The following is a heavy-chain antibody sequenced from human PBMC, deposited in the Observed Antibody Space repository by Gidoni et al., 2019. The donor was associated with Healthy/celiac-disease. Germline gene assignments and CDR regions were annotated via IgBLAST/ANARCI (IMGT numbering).Heavy chain of an antibody. J-gene: IGHJ4*02. Sequence: QVQLQESGPGLVKPSQTLSLTCTVSGGSISSGGYYWSWIRQHPGKGLEWIGYIYYSGSTYYNPSLKSRVTMSVDTSKNQFSLKLSSVAAADTAVYYCARAMKDGFGELYTHWGQGTLVTVSS. CDR1: GGSISSGGYY. D-gene: IGHD3-10*01. V-gene: IGHV4-31*03. CDR2: IYYSGST. CDR3: ARAMKDGFGELYTH.